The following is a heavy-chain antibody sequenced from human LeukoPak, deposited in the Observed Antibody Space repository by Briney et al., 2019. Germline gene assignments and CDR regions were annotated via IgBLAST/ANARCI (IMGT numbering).Heavy chain of an antibody. D-gene: IGHD6-13*01. CDR2: ISWNSGSI. CDR1: GFTFDDYA. J-gene: IGHJ4*02. Sequence: GRSLRLPCAASGFTFDDYAMHWVRQAPGKGLEWVSGISWNSGSIGYADSVKGRFTISRDNAKNSLYLQMNSLRAEDTALYYCAKDPEKGSSSYYFDYWGQGTLVTVSS. CDR3: AKDPEKGSSSYYFDY. V-gene: IGHV3-9*01.